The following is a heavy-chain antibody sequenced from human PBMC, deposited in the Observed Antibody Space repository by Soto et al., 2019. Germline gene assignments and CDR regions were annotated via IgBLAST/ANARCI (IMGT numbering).Heavy chain of an antibody. Sequence: QVQLVQSGAEVKKPGSSVKVSCKASGGTFSSYTISWVRQAPGQGLEWMGRIIPILGIANYAQKFQGRVTITADKSTRTAYMELSSLRSEDTAVYYCARDRWGGWYYFDYWGQGTLVTVSS. CDR3: ARDRWGGWYYFDY. D-gene: IGHD6-19*01. V-gene: IGHV1-69*08. CDR1: GGTFSSYT. J-gene: IGHJ4*02. CDR2: IIPILGIA.